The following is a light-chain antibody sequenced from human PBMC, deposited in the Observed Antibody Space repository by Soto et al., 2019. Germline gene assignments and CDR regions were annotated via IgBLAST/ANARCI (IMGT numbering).Light chain of an antibody. CDR3: QQYNSYSQFT. CDR1: QTINNW. CDR2: KAS. Sequence: DIQMTQSPSTLSASVGDRVTITCRASQTINNWLAWYQQKPGKAPKLLIYKASSLDSGVPSRFSGSGSGTEFTLTISCLQPDDFATYYCQQYNSYSQFTFGGGTKVEIK. J-gene: IGKJ4*01. V-gene: IGKV1-5*03.